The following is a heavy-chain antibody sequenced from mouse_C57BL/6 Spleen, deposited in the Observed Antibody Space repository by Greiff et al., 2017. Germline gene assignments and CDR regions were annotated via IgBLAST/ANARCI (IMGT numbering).Heavy chain of an antibody. CDR2: IDPSDSYT. CDR1: GYTFTSYW. V-gene: IGHV1-50*01. Sequence: QVQLQQPGAELVKPGASVKLSCKASGYTFTSYWMQWVKQRPGQGLEWIGEIDPSDSYTNYNQKFKGKATLTVDTSSSTAYMQLSSLTSENSAVYYCARFGDGYPFAYWGQGTLVTVSA. J-gene: IGHJ3*01. CDR3: ARFGDGYPFAY. D-gene: IGHD2-3*01.